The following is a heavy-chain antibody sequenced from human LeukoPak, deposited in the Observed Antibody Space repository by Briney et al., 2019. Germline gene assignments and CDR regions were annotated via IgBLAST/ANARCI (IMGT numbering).Heavy chain of an antibody. J-gene: IGHJ6*03. CDR2: IYYSGST. CDR3: ARVLYDSSGYYSDYYYYMDV. D-gene: IGHD3-22*01. CDR1: GGSISSYY. Sequence: SETLSLTCTVSGGSISSYYWSWIRQPPGKGLEWIGYIYYSGSTNYNPSLKSRVTISVDTSKNQFSLKLSPVTAADTAVYYCARVLYDSSGYYSDYYYYMDVWGKGTTVTVSS. V-gene: IGHV4-59*01.